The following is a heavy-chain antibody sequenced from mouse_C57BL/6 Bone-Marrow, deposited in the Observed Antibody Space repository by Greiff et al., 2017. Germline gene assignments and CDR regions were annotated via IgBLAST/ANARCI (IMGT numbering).Heavy chain of an antibody. CDR2: IYPGSGNT. V-gene: IGHV1-81*01. CDR1: GYTFTGYG. D-gene: IGHD2-4*01. J-gene: IGHJ3*01. Sequence: VQLKQSGAELVRPGASVKLSCKASGYTFTGYGISWVKQRPGQGLEWIGEIYPGSGNTNYNEKFKGKATLTADKSSNTAYLQLSSLTSEDTAVYYCARKGAYYDTPAYWGQGTLVTVSA. CDR3: ARKGAYYDTPAY.